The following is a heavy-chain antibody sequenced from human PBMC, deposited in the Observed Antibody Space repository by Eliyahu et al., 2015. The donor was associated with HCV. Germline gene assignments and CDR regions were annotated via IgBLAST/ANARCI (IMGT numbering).Heavy chain of an antibody. D-gene: IGHD3-10*01. J-gene: IGHJ6*03. CDR1: GFTFXKAW. Sequence: EVQLVESGGGLVKXGGSLRLSCAASGFTFXKAWXXWXRQARGKGXEXXGRIKSKTDGGTTDYAAPVKGRFTISRDDSKSTLYLQMNSLKTEDTAVYYCTTGAPGGFDYYLDVWGQGTTVTVSS. V-gene: IGHV3-15*01. CDR2: IKSKTDGGTT. CDR3: TTGAPGGFDYYLDV.